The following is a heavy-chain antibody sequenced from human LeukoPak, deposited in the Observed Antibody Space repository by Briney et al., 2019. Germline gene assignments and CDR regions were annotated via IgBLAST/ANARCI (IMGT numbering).Heavy chain of an antibody. J-gene: IGHJ6*03. D-gene: IGHD4-11*01. CDR1: GFTFSGHW. CDR2: DGSST. V-gene: IGHV3-74*01. CDR3: ARGETTVTTLYYYYYMDV. Sequence: GGSLRLSCAVSGFTFSGHWMFWVRQAPGKGLEWVSSDGSSTGYTDSVKGRFTVSRDNAKNSLYLQMNSLRAEDTAVYYCARGETTVTTLYYYYYMDVWGKGTTVTVSS.